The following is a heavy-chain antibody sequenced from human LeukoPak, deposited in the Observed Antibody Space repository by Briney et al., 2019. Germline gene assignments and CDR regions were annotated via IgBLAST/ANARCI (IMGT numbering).Heavy chain of an antibody. D-gene: IGHD3-22*01. V-gene: IGHV3-23*01. J-gene: IGHJ4*02. CDR3: ATMVVAINFDY. CDR2: ISGSGGST. CDR1: GFTFSNYA. Sequence: PGGSLRLSCAASGFTFSNYAMSWVRQAPGKGLEWVSAISGSGGSTYYADSVKGRFTISRDNSKNSLYLQMNSLRAEDTAVYYCATMVVAINFDYWGQGTLVTVSS.